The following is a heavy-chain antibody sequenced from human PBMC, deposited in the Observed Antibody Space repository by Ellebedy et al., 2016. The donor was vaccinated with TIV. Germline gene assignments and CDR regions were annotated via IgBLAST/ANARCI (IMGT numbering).Heavy chain of an antibody. D-gene: IGHD2-15*01. V-gene: IGHV3-33*08. CDR2: IWYDGTEK. Sequence: GESLKISCTASGFSFSNYWMHWVRQAPGKGLEWVAVIWYDGTEKFYAESVKGRFTISRDNSQNTLYLEMNSLRADDTALYYCARELGGSGGSDFDYWGQGTLVTVSS. J-gene: IGHJ4*02. CDR3: ARELGGSGGSDFDY. CDR1: GFSFSNYW.